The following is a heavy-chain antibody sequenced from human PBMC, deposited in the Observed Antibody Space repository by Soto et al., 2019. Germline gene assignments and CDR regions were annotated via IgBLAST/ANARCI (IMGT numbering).Heavy chain of an antibody. V-gene: IGHV1-69*01. Sequence: QVQLVQSGAEVKKPGSSVKVSCKASGGPFSSYSINWGGQAPGQGLEWMGEIIPIFGTANYAQKFQGRVTITADESTSTAYMELSSLRSEDTAVYYCARDGGRHSGGIDYWGQGTLVTVSS. CDR1: GGPFSSYS. D-gene: IGHD1-26*01. CDR2: IIPIFGTA. CDR3: ARDGGRHSGGIDY. J-gene: IGHJ4*02.